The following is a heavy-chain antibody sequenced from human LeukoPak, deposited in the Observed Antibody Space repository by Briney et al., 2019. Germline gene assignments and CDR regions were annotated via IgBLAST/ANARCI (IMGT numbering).Heavy chain of an antibody. CDR2: ISGGGGGT. Sequence: GGSLRLSCAASGLTFRSFAMSWLRQAPGKGLEWVSAISGGGGGTYYADSVKGRFTISRDNSKNTLYPQMNSLRAEDTAVYYCAKGFTGWAFDIWGQGTMVTVSS. CDR1: GLTFRSFA. V-gene: IGHV3-23*01. J-gene: IGHJ3*02. CDR3: AKGFTGWAFDI. D-gene: IGHD6-19*01.